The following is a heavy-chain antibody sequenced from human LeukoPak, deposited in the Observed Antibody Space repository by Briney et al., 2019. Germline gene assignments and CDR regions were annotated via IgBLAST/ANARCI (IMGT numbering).Heavy chain of an antibody. J-gene: IGHJ5*02. CDR3: ARESRPRYCSSTSCYSLNWFDP. CDR1: GYTFSSYN. D-gene: IGHD2-2*02. Sequence: GASVKVSCKASGYTFSSYNMHWVRQAPGQRLEWMGWISAYNGNTNYAQKLQGRVTMTTDTSTSTAYMELRSLRSDDTAVYYCARESRPRYCSSTSCYSLNWFDPWGQGTLVTVSS. CDR2: ISAYNGNT. V-gene: IGHV1-18*01.